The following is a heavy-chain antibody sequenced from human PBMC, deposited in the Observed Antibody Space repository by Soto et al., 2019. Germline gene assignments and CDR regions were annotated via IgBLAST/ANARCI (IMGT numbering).Heavy chain of an antibody. Sequence: QVHLVESGGGVVQPGRSLRLSCAASGFTFSSYGMHWVRQAPGTGLEWVAVIWYDGSNKYYADSVKGRFTISRDNSKNTLYLQMNSLRAEDTAVYYCARDRGPHAFDIWGQGTMVTVSS. J-gene: IGHJ3*02. D-gene: IGHD1-26*01. CDR3: ARDRGPHAFDI. CDR2: IWYDGSNK. CDR1: GFTFSSYG. V-gene: IGHV3-33*01.